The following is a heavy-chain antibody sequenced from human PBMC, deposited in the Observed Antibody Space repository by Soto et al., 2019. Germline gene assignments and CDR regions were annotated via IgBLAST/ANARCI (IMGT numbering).Heavy chain of an antibody. CDR3: AKGGRQWLVTSDFNY. D-gene: IGHD6-19*01. J-gene: IGHJ4*02. CDR1: GFTFSDYA. V-gene: IGHV3-30*18. CDR2: VSHDGRNT. Sequence: VQLVESGGGVVQPGRSLRLSCAASGFTFSDYAMHWVRQAPGKGLEWVAVVSHDGRNTHYADSVKGRFTISRDSPKNTGSLEMTSLRAEDTAVYYCAKGGRQWLVTSDFNYWGQGALVTVSS.